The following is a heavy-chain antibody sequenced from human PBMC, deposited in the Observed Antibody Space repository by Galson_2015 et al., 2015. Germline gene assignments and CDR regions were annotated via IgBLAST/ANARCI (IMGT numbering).Heavy chain of an antibody. CDR3: ARGVVGGYYFDY. J-gene: IGHJ4*02. Sequence: TLSLTCTVSGYSVSGGSYYWSWLRQPPGKGLEWIAYIYYTGSTNYNPSLKRRVTISVDTSKNQFSLKLSSVTAADTAVYYCARGVVGGYYFDYWGQGTLVTVSS. D-gene: IGHD2-15*01. CDR1: GYSVSGGSYY. V-gene: IGHV4-61*01. CDR2: IYYTGST.